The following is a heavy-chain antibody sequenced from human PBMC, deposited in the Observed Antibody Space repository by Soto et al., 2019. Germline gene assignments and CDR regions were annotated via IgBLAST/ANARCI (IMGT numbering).Heavy chain of an antibody. J-gene: IGHJ6*02. CDR3: AKAMIRGATASYYYAMDV. D-gene: IGHD3-10*01. Sequence: GGSLRLSCAASGFTFSSYAMNWVRQAPGKGLEWVSTIVASGGNAYYADSVKGRFTISRDNSKNTQSLQMNSLRDDDTAVYYCAKAMIRGATASYYYAMDVWGQGAMVTVSS. V-gene: IGHV3-23*01. CDR1: GFTFSSYA. CDR2: IVASGGNA.